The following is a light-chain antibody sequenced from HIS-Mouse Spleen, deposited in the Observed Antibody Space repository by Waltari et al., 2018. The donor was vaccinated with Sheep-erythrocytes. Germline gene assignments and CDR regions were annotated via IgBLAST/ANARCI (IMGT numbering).Light chain of an antibody. V-gene: IGKV1-33*01. CDR2: DAS. Sequence: DIQITQSPSSLSASVGDRVTIPCQASQAIGNYLNWYQQKPGKAPKLLIYDASNFGTGVPSRCSGNGSGTDLTFTISSLQPEDIATYYCQQYDNLLTFGGGTKVEIK. J-gene: IGKJ4*01. CDR1: QAIGNY. CDR3: QQYDNLLT.